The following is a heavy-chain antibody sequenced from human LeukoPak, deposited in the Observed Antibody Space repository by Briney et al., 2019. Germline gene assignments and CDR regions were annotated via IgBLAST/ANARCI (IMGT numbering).Heavy chain of an antibody. CDR1: GFTFSRYA. V-gene: IGHV3-23*01. D-gene: IGHD6-6*01. CDR3: AKGFYSSSTPLPPNYYYYMDV. J-gene: IGHJ6*03. Sequence: GGSLRLSCGASGFTFSRYAMSWVRQGPGKGLEWVSVIGSATYYAESVKGRFIISRDNSKNTLFLQMNSLRAEDTAVYFCAKGFYSSSTPLPPNYYYYMDVWGKGTTVTVSS. CDR2: IGSAT.